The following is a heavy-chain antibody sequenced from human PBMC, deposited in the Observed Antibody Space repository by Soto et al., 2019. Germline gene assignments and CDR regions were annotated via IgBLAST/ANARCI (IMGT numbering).Heavy chain of an antibody. V-gene: IGHV4-31*03. J-gene: IGHJ5*02. CDR3: ARMGLHLWELSRNWFDP. CDR2: IYSSGRT. Sequence: QVQLQESGPGLVKPSQTLSLTCSLSGGSINSDEFYWTWIRQSPGKGLEGIGYIYSSGRTHYNPSLKSRINISLDTSNNLLSLRLSSVTAADTAVYYCARMGLHLWELSRNWFDPWGRGTLVTVSS. CDR1: GGSINSDEFY. D-gene: IGHD3-16*02.